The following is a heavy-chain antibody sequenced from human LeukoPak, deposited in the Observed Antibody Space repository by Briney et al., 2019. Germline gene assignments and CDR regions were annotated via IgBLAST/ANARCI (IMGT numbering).Heavy chain of an antibody. CDR3: ARDTYYYGSGIDY. D-gene: IGHD3-10*01. J-gene: IGHJ4*02. Sequence: SETLSLTCAVYGGAFSGYYWSWIRQPPGRGLEWIGEINHSGSTNYNPSLKSRVTISVDTSQNQFSLKLNSVTAADTAVYYCARDTYYYGSGIDYWGQGTLLTVSS. CDR2: INHSGST. CDR1: GGAFSGYY. V-gene: IGHV4-34*01.